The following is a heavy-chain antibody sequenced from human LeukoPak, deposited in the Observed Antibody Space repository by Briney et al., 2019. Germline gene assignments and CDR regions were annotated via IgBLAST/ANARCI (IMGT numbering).Heavy chain of an antibody. Sequence: GGSLRLSCAASGFTFSSYAMRWVRQAPGKGLEWVAVISYDGSNKYYADSVKGRFTISRDNSKNTLYLQMNSLRAEDTAVYYCARVFYYGSGSLNWFDPWGQGTLVTVSS. CDR2: ISYDGSNK. J-gene: IGHJ5*02. D-gene: IGHD3-10*01. CDR1: GFTFSSYA. V-gene: IGHV3-30*04. CDR3: ARVFYYGSGSLNWFDP.